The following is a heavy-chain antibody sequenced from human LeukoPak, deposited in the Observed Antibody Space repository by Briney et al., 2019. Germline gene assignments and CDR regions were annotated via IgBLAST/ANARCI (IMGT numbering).Heavy chain of an antibody. CDR2: IGSDGRTT. V-gene: IGHV3-23*01. J-gene: IGHJ4*02. CDR3: AAYYYDSGTSSRGGFDY. Sequence: GGSLRLSCAASGFTFSSYVMSWVRQALGKGLVWVSVIGSDGRTTSYADSVKGRFTTSRDNSKNTVYLKMDSLRPEDTAVYYCAAYYYDSGTSSRGGFDYWGQGAQVTVSS. D-gene: IGHD3-10*01. CDR1: GFTFSSYV.